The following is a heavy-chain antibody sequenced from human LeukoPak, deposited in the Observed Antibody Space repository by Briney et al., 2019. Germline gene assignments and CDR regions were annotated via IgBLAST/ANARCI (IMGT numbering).Heavy chain of an antibody. CDR3: ARDSRVTNGDY. CDR1: GYTFTGYY. V-gene: IGHV1-2*02. Sequence: ASVKVSCKASGYTFTGYYMHWVRQAPGQGLEWVGLVNPNNGDTKYAQKFQSRVTMTRDTSVSTACMELSRLRSDDTAVYYCARDSRVTNGDYWGQGTLVTVSS. D-gene: IGHD3-10*01. CDR2: VNPNNGDT. J-gene: IGHJ4*02.